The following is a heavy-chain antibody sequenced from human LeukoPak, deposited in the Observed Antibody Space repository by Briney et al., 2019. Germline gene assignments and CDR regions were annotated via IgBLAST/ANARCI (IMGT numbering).Heavy chain of an antibody. D-gene: IGHD1-1*01. Sequence: ASVNVSCKASGYTLTGYYMHWVRQAPGQGLEGMGWINPNSGGTNYAQTFQGRVTMTRDTSINTAYMELSRLESDDSAVYYCAREGAGRNDYWGQGTLVTVSS. CDR1: GYTLTGYY. CDR3: AREGAGRNDY. J-gene: IGHJ4*02. V-gene: IGHV1-2*02. CDR2: INPNSGGT.